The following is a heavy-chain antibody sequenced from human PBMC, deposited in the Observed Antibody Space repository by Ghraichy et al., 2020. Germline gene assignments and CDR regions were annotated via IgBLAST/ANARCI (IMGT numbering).Heavy chain of an antibody. J-gene: IGHJ6*03. Sequence: GGSLRLSCAASGFTFSSYAMSWVRQAPGKGLEWVSAISGSGGSTYYADSVKGRFTISRDNSKNTLYLQMNSLRAEDTAVYYCAKGLRASTSWYDPHYYYYYYMDAWGKGTTVTVSS. CDR3: AKGLRASTSWYDPHYYYYYYMDA. V-gene: IGHV3-23*01. CDR2: ISGSGGST. CDR1: GFTFSSYA. D-gene: IGHD6-13*01.